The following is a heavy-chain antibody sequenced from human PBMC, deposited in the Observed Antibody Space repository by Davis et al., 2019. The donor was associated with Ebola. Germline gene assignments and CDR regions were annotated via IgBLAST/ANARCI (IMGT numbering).Heavy chain of an antibody. CDR1: GFTFSNYA. V-gene: IGHV3-7*03. Sequence: GESLKISCVASGFTFSNYAMNWVRQAPGKGLEWVANIKQDGSEKYYVDSVKGRFTISRDKSNNTLYLEMNSLRVDDTAVYYCATTQWLREFDNWGQGTLVTVSS. D-gene: IGHD6-19*01. J-gene: IGHJ4*02. CDR2: IKQDGSEK. CDR3: ATTQWLREFDN.